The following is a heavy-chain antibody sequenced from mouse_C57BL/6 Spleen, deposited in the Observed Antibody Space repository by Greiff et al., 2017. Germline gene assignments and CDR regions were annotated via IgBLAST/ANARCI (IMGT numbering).Heavy chain of an antibody. CDR2: ISSGGSYT. V-gene: IGHV5-6*01. CDR1: GFTFSSYG. CDR3: ARGGNYGNLDDY. Sequence: EVQLVESGGDLVKPGGSLKLSCAASGFTFSSYGMSWVRQTPDKRLEWVATISSGGSYTYYPDSVKGRFTISRDNAKNTLYLQMSSLKSEDTAMYYCARGGNYGNLDDYWGQGTTLTVSS. J-gene: IGHJ2*01. D-gene: IGHD2-4*01.